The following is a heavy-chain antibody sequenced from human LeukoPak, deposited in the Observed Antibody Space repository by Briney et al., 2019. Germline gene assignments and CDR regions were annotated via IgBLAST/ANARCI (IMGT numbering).Heavy chain of an antibody. D-gene: IGHD1-26*01. CDR3: AKDQRWESPHYLDS. V-gene: IGHV3-23*01. Sequence: ETLSLTCTVSGGSISSSSYYWGWVRQVPGKGLEWVSGISASGGSTSYADSVRGRFTISRDNSKNTLYVQMNSLRDEDTAVYYCAKDQRWESPHYLDSWGQGTLVTVSS. CDR2: ISASGGST. CDR1: GGSISSSSYY. J-gene: IGHJ4*02.